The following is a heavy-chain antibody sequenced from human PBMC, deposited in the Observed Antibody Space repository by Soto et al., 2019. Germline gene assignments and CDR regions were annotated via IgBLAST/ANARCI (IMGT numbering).Heavy chain of an antibody. J-gene: IGHJ4*02. Sequence: RGESLKISCKGVGYKFGSAWIGWVRQMPGKGLEWMGIIKPGTSDIRYSPSCRGHVTISADEAVSTAYLQWSSLKASGTAMYYCARQLSHICDSWGQGTLVTVSS. CDR1: GYKFGSAW. CDR2: IKPGTSDI. CDR3: ARQLSHICDS. V-gene: IGHV5-51*01. D-gene: IGHD3-3*02.